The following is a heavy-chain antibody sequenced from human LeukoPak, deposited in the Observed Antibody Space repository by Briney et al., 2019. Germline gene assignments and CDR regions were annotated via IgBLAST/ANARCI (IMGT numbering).Heavy chain of an antibody. CDR1: GFTFDIYA. CDR3: AKSGLGYCSSTSCLYYFDY. CDR2: ISGSADST. V-gene: IGHV3-23*01. J-gene: IGHJ4*02. Sequence: GGSLRLSCAASGFTFDIYAMNWVRQAPGKGLEWVSTISGSADSTYYADSVKGRFTISRDQSKNTLYLQMSSLGADDTAVYYCAKSGLGYCSSTSCLYYFDYWGQGTLVTVSS. D-gene: IGHD2-2*01.